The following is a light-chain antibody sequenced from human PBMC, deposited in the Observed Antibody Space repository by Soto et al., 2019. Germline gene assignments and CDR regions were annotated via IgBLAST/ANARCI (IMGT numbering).Light chain of an antibody. V-gene: IGKV3-15*01. CDR1: HSVSSS. J-gene: IGKJ4*01. CDR2: GAS. CDR3: QPYNNWPLT. Sequence: EVVMTQSPATLSVSPGERATLSCRASHSVSSSLAWYQQKPGQAPRLLISGASTRAAGIPDRFSGSGSGPEFTLTINSLQSEDFAIYYCQPYNNWPLTFGGGTKVDIK.